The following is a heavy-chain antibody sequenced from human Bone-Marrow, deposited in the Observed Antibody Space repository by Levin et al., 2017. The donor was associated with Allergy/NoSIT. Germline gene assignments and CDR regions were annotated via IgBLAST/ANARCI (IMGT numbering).Heavy chain of an antibody. CDR2: VSYDGTNE. Sequence: PGGSLRLSCAASGFSFASYAMHWVRQVPGKGLEWVAVVSYDGTNELYADSVKGRFIISRDTSKNTLGLQMNSLRAGDTAVYYCARSVSGSHYNPPYDYWGQGTLVTVSA. CDR3: ARSVSGSHYNPPYDY. V-gene: IGHV3-30-3*01. D-gene: IGHD3-10*01. CDR1: GFSFASYA. J-gene: IGHJ4*02.